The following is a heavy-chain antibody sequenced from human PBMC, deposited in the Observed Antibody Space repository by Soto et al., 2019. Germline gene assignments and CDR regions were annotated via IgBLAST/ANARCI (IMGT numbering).Heavy chain of an antibody. Sequence: EVHLLESGGDLVRPGGSLRLSCVASGFDFYLYTMNWVRQAPGKGLEWVSGIYGNGAETCHADSVKGSFTISRDNTRNTVYLQMNSLRDEDTAVYYCAKDKQPDGIWDIDWWGQGTRVTVS. D-gene: IGHD1-1*01. CDR1: GFDFYLYT. CDR3: AKDKQPDGIWDIDW. CDR2: IYGNGAET. J-gene: IGHJ4*02. V-gene: IGHV3-23*01.